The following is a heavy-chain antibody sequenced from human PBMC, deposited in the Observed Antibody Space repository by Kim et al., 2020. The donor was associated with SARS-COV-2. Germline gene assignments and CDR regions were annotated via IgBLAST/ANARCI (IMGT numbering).Heavy chain of an antibody. CDR1: GFTFSTYG. V-gene: IGHV3-33*06. CDR3: AKDLYMYSSGWYGFDY. CDR2: IWYDGSDK. D-gene: IGHD6-19*01. J-gene: IGHJ4*02. Sequence: GGSLRLSCAASGFTFSTYGMHWVRQAPGKGLEWVAVIWYDGSDKYYADSVKGRFTISRDNSKNTLYLQMNSLRAEDTAVYYCAKDLYMYSSGWYGFDYWGQGTLVTVSS.